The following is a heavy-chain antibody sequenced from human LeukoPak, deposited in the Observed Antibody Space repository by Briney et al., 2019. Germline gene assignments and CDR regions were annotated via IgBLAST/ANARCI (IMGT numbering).Heavy chain of an antibody. V-gene: IGHV3-30*02. Sequence: GGSLRLSCAASGFTFSSYGMHWVRQAPGKGLEWVAFIRYDGSNKYYADSVKGRFTISRDNSKNTLYLQMNSLRAEDTAVYYCARDPPEIEDAFDIWGQGSMVTVSS. CDR3: ARDPPEIEDAFDI. CDR1: GFTFSSYG. CDR2: IRYDGSNK. J-gene: IGHJ3*02.